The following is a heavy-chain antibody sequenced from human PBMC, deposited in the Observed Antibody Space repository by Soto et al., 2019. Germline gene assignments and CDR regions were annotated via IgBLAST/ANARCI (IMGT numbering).Heavy chain of an antibody. J-gene: IGHJ5*01. D-gene: IGHD2-2*01. CDR2: ISAYKGNT. CDR1: GYTFTTYG. CDR3: VRDVHDCSSTRCDPEFDS. Sequence: ASVKVSCKASGYTFTTYGISLVRQAPRQGLEWMGWISAYKGNTNYAQKLQGRDTMTTDTSSRNDYMELRSLISDVTALFYCVRDVHDCSSTRCDPEFDSWGQGTLVTVSS. V-gene: IGHV1-18*01.